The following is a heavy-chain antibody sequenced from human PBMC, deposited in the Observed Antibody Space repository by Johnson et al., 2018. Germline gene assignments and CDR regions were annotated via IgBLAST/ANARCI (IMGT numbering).Heavy chain of an antibody. CDR2: MNPNSGYT. D-gene: IGHD4-17*01. J-gene: IGHJ4*02. CDR3: AKTDGDLAY. CDR1: GYTFTRYD. V-gene: IGHV1-8*01. Sequence: QVQLVESGAEVKKPGASVKVSCKASGYTFTRYDINWVRQATGQGLEWLGWMNPNSGYTGYGQKFQGRVTMSRDTSISTAYMELNSPRSEDTAIYYCAKTDGDLAYWGPGTLVTVSS.